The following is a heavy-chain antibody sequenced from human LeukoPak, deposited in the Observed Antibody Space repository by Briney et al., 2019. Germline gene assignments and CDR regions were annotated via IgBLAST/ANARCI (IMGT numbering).Heavy chain of an antibody. Sequence: PSETLSLASTVSGGSISSHYWSWIRQPPGKGLEWIGYIYYSGSTNYNPSLKSRVTISVDTSKNQFSLKLTSVTAADTAVYYCVQWPKMATMNYWGQASLVTV. J-gene: IGHJ4*02. D-gene: IGHD5-24*01. CDR3: VQWPKMATMNY. CDR1: GGSISSHY. CDR2: IYYSGST. V-gene: IGHV4-59*11.